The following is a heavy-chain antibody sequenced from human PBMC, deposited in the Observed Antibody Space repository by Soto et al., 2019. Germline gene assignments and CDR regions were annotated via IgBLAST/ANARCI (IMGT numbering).Heavy chain of an antibody. J-gene: IGHJ4*02. Sequence: EVQLVESGGVLGQPGGSLRLSCAASGFTFSAYWMSWVRQAPGKGLECVANIKTDGSEKYCVDPVKGRFTISRDNAKNSLQTQTNSLTAEDTAVYYCASSMGRGGNDYWGQGTLVAVSS. D-gene: IGHD3-10*01. CDR2: IKTDGSEK. CDR3: ASSMGRGGNDY. V-gene: IGHV3-7*05. CDR1: GFTFSAYW.